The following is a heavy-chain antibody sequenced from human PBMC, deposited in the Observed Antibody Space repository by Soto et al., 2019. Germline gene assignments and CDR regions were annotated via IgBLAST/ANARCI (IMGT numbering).Heavy chain of an antibody. Sequence: GGSLRLSCAASGFTFSSYWMHWVRQAPGKGRVWVSRINSDGSSTSYADSVKGRFTISRDNAKNTLYLQMNSLRAEDTAVYYCHLWFWSGYCYMDVWGKGTTVTVYS. CDR1: GFTFSSYW. CDR3: HLWFWSGYCYMDV. J-gene: IGHJ6*03. CDR2: INSDGSST. D-gene: IGHD3-3*01. V-gene: IGHV3-74*01.